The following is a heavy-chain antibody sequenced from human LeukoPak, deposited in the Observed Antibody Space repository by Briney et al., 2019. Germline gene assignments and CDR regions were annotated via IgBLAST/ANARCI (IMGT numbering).Heavy chain of an antibody. CDR3: AKDKGSRITIFGVAS. D-gene: IGHD3-3*01. CDR1: GFTFDDYA. J-gene: IGHJ3*01. V-gene: IGHV3-9*01. Sequence: GGSLRLSCAASGFTFDDYARHWVRQAPPKGMEWVSGISLNNGSIGYSDSVKSRFTISRDNAKNSLYLQMNRLRAEDTALYYCAKDKGSRITIFGVASWGQGTMVTVSS. CDR2: ISLNNGSI.